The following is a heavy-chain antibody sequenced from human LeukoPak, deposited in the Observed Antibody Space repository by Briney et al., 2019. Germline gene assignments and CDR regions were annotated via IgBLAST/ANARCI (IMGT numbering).Heavy chain of an antibody. CDR2: ITGNSLYI. Sequence: GGSLKLSCAASGFTFNTYNMNWVRQAPGKGLQWVASITGNSLYIYYTGSVKGRFTVSRDNAKNSLYLQMNRLTAEDTALYYCVRDDYGDFQGFQLWGQGTLVTVSS. J-gene: IGHJ1*01. CDR1: GFTFNTYN. V-gene: IGHV3-21*01. D-gene: IGHD4-17*01. CDR3: VRDDYGDFQGFQL.